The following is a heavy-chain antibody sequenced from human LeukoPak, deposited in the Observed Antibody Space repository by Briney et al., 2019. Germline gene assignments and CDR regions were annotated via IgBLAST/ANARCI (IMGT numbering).Heavy chain of an antibody. CDR3: ARTHCEGDCFSAVRY. D-gene: IGHD2-21*02. J-gene: IGHJ4*02. Sequence: PSETLSLTCTVSGDSLRKSTFYWVWIRQPPGKGLEWIGSIYYSGGADYNPSLQSRVTISVDTSKNEFSLKVRSVTAADTAVYFCARTHCEGDCFSAVRYWGQGTPVTVSS. CDR2: IYYSGGA. V-gene: IGHV4-39*07. CDR1: GDSLRKSTFY.